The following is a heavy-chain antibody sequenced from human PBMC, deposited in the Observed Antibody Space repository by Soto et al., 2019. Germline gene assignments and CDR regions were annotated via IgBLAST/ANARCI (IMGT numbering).Heavy chain of an antibody. CDR1: GYSFTTYW. J-gene: IGHJ4*02. Sequence: GESLKISCKASGYSFTTYWIGWVRQMPGKGLEWMGIIYPGDSDTRYSPSFQGQVTISADKSVSTAYLQWSSLKASDSAMFYCARKDIAGNSVDFWGQGTLVTVSS. CDR2: IYPGDSDT. CDR3: ARKDIAGNSVDF. V-gene: IGHV5-51*01. D-gene: IGHD6-13*01.